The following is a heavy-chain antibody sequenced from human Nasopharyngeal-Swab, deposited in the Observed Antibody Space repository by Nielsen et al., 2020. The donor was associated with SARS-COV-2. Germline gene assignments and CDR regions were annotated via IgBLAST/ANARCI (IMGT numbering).Heavy chain of an antibody. CDR1: GFTFSSYA. Sequence: GESLKISCAASGFTFSSYAMSWVRQAPGKGLEWVSAISGSGGSTYYADSVKGRFTISRDSSKNTLYLQMNSLRAEDTAVYYCARKNYYDSSGYYLVHFYYYYYGMDVWGQGTTVTVSS. V-gene: IGHV3-23*01. D-gene: IGHD3-22*01. CDR2: ISGSGGST. CDR3: ARKNYYDSSGYYLVHFYYYYYGMDV. J-gene: IGHJ6*02.